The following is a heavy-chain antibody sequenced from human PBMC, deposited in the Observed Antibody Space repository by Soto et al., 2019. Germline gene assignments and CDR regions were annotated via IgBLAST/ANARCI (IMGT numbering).Heavy chain of an antibody. CDR1: GYTFTGYY. CDR3: ARDAFMVRGPNPSYYYYMDV. Sequence: ASVKVSCKASGYTFTGYYMHWVRQAPGQGLEWMGWINPNSGGTNYAQKFQGWVTMTRDTSISTAYMELSRLRSDDTAVYYCARDAFMVRGPNPSYYYYMDVWGKGTTVTVSS. CDR2: INPNSGGT. J-gene: IGHJ6*03. D-gene: IGHD3-10*01. V-gene: IGHV1-2*04.